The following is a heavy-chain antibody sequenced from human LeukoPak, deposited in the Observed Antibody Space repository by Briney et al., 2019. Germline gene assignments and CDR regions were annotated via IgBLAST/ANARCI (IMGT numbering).Heavy chain of an antibody. V-gene: IGHV3-23*01. J-gene: IGHJ4*02. CDR3: AKAKGSGLKYYFDY. CDR2: ISDSGGST. CDR1: GFSVSGYG. Sequence: GGSLRLSCAASGFSVSGYGMSWVRQAPGKGLEWVSSISDSGGSTYYAASVKGRFTVSRDNSKNTLFLQMNSLRAEDTAVYYCAKAKGSGLKYYFDYWGQGTLVTVSS. D-gene: IGHD6-19*01.